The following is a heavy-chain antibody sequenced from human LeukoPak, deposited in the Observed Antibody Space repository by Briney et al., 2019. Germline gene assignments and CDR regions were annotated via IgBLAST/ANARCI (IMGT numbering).Heavy chain of an antibody. CDR3: AIRYGSGEKYYYYYYMDV. V-gene: IGHV1-8*01. CDR1: GYTFTSYD. D-gene: IGHD3-10*01. Sequence: GAPVKVSCKASGYTFTSYDINWVRQATGQGLEWMGWMNPNSGNTGYAQKFQGRVTMTRSTSISTAYMELSSLRSEDTAVYYCAIRYGSGEKYYYYYYMDVWGKGTTVTVSS. CDR2: MNPNSGNT. J-gene: IGHJ6*03.